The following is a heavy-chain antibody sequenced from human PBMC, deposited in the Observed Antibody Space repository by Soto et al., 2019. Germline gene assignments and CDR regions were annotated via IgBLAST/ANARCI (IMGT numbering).Heavy chain of an antibody. CDR1: GYTLTGYY. J-gene: IGHJ3*02. CDR3: ARDQRYCSGGSCYGLFAFDI. Sequence: ASVKVSCKASGYTLTGYYMHWVRQAPGQGLEWMGWINPNSGGTNYAQKFQGWVTMTRDTSISTAYMELSRLRSDDTAVYYCARDQRYCSGGSCYGLFAFDIWGQGTMVTVSS. CDR2: INPNSGGT. V-gene: IGHV1-2*04. D-gene: IGHD2-15*01.